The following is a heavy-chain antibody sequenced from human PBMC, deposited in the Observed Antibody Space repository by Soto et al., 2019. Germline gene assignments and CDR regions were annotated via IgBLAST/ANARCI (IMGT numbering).Heavy chain of an antibody. D-gene: IGHD3-16*01. CDR1: GFTFSSYW. CDR3: ASWGGGARDTYYFYGMGV. J-gene: IGHJ6*02. CDR2: IKEDGSEK. V-gene: IGHV3-7*03. Sequence: LRLSCAASGFTFSSYWMSWVRRAPMKGLEWVATIKEDGSEKYYVDSVKGRLTISRDNAKNSLSLQMNSLRAEDTAVYYCASWGGGARDTYYFYGMGVWGQGTTVTVSS.